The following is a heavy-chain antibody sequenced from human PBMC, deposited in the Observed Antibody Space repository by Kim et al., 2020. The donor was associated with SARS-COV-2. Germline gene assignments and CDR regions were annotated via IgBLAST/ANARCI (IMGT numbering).Heavy chain of an antibody. Sequence: SETLSLTCTVSGGSISSGGYYGTWIRQHPGKGLEWIGYIYYSGSTYYNPSLKSLVTISVDTSKNQFSLKLSSVTAADTAMYYCATAYYDYIWGSQPYYFDYWGQGTLVTVSS. CDR3: ATAYYDYIWGSQPYYFDY. CDR2: IYYSGST. CDR1: GGSISSGGYY. V-gene: IGHV4-31*01. D-gene: IGHD3-16*01. J-gene: IGHJ4*02.